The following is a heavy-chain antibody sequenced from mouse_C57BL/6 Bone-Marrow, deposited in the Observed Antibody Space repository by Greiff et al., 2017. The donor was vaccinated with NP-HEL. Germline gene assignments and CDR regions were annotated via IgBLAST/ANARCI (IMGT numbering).Heavy chain of an antibody. Sequence: VQLQQPGAELVKPGASVKMSCKASGYTFTSYWITWVKQRPGQGLEWIGDIYPGSGSTNYNEKFKSKATLTVDTSSSTAYMQLSSLTSEDSAVYYCAREGASTMSTTRKSSWFAYWGQGTLVTVSA. J-gene: IGHJ3*01. D-gene: IGHD2-4*01. V-gene: IGHV1-55*01. CDR3: AREGASTMSTTRKSSWFAY. CDR1: GYTFTSYW. CDR2: IYPGSGST.